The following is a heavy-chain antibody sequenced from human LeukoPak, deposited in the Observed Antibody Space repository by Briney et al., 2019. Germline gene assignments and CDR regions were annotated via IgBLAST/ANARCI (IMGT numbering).Heavy chain of an antibody. Sequence: ASVKVSCKASGYTFTGFYMQWVRQAPGQGLEWMGWINPTSGGTNYAQKFQGRVTMTRDTTISTGYMELSGLTSDDTAVYYCARRSKLVVPVPKDDAFDLWGQGTSVTVSS. J-gene: IGHJ3*01. CDR1: GYTFTGFY. CDR2: INPTSGGT. D-gene: IGHD2-15*01. V-gene: IGHV1-2*02. CDR3: ARRSKLVVPVPKDDAFDL.